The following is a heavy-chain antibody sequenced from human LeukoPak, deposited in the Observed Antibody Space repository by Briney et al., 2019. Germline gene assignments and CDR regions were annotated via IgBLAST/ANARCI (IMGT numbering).Heavy chain of an antibody. Sequence: TGGSLRLSCAASGFTFSSYEMNWVRQAPGKGLEWVSDISSSGSTIYYADSVKGRFTISRDNAKNSLYLQMNSLRDEDTAVYYCWLPGYLFDYWGPGTLVTVSS. D-gene: IGHD3-9*01. J-gene: IGHJ4*02. CDR2: ISSSGSTI. CDR3: WLPGYLFDY. CDR1: GFTFSSYE. V-gene: IGHV3-48*03.